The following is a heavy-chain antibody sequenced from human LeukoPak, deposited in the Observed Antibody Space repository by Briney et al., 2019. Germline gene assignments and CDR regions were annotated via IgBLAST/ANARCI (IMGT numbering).Heavy chain of an antibody. D-gene: IGHD3-22*01. J-gene: IGHJ3*02. Sequence: ASVKVSCKASGYTFTSYDINWVRQATGQGLEWMGWMNPNSGNTGYAQKLQGRVTMTTDTSTSTAYMELRSLRSDDTAVYYCARDHVSYYYDSSGYFGVDIWGQGTMVTVSS. CDR2: MNPNSGNT. CDR3: ARDHVSYYYDSSGYFGVDI. CDR1: GYTFTSYD. V-gene: IGHV1-8*01.